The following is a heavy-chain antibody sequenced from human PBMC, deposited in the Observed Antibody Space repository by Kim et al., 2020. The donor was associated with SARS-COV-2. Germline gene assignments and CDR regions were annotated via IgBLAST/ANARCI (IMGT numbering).Heavy chain of an antibody. V-gene: IGHV3-21*01. CDR2: INSGSSVI. CDR3: GRVVCYGLGSPCYYYYGMDV. CDR1: GFTFSTYS. Sequence: GGSLRLSCAASGFTFSTYSMNWVRQAPGKGLEWVSSINSGSSVIYYADSLKGRFTISRDNAKNPLYLQMDSLRVEDTAVYYCGRVVCYGLGSPCYYYYGMDVWGQGTAVTHSP. D-gene: IGHD3-10*01. J-gene: IGHJ6*01.